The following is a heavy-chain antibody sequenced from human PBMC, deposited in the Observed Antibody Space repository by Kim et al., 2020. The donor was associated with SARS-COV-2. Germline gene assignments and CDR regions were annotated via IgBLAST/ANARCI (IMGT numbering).Heavy chain of an antibody. CDR3: VKGLNADSGSYWDFDY. CDR2: ISSNGGST. J-gene: IGHJ4*02. Sequence: GGSLRLSCSASGFTFSSYAMHWVRQAPGKGLEYVSAISSNGGSTYYADSVKGRFTISRDNSKNTLYLQMSSLRAEDTAVYYCVKGLNADSGSYWDFDYWGQGTLVTVSS. CDR1: GFTFSSYA. D-gene: IGHD1-26*01. V-gene: IGHV3-64D*09.